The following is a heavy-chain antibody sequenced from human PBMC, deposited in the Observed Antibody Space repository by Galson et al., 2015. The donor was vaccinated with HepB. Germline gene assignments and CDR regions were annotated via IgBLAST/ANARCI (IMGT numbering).Heavy chain of an antibody. J-gene: IGHJ5*02. V-gene: IGHV4-4*07. Sequence: SETLSLTCTVSGGSISSYYWSWIRQPAGKGLEWIGRIYTSGSTNYNPSLKSRVTMSVDTSKNQFSLKLSSVTAADTAVYYCARDAVHFWSATDKSDWFDPWGQGTLVTVSS. D-gene: IGHD3-3*02. CDR2: IYTSGST. CDR1: GGSISSYY. CDR3: ARDAVHFWSATDKSDWFDP.